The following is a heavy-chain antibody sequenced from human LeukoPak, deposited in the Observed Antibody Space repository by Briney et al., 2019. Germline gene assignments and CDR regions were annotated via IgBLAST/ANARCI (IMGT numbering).Heavy chain of an antibody. V-gene: IGHV3-23*01. D-gene: IGHD1-26*01. CDR1: GFIFSSYA. J-gene: IGHJ4*02. Sequence: GGPLRLSCAASGFIFSSYAMSWVRQAPGKGLEWVSTISLSGGNTYYANSVKGRFTISRDNSKSTLYLQMNSLGAEDTAVYYCAKDAVGGTYVRYFDSWGQGTLVTVSS. CDR3: AKDAVGGTYVRYFDS. CDR2: ISLSGGNT.